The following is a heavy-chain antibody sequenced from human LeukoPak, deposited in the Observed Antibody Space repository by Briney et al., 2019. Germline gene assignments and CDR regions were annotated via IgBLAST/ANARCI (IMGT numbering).Heavy chain of an antibody. Sequence: GGSLRLSCAASAFTFDNYAMHWVRQAPGKGLEWVSGISWNGGSTGYADSVKGRFTISRDNAKNSLYLQMNSLRAEDTALYYCAKGLRSNRAVAGTDYWGQGTLVTVSS. CDR3: AKGLRSNRAVAGTDY. V-gene: IGHV3-9*01. CDR2: ISWNGGST. D-gene: IGHD6-19*01. CDR1: AFTFDNYA. J-gene: IGHJ4*02.